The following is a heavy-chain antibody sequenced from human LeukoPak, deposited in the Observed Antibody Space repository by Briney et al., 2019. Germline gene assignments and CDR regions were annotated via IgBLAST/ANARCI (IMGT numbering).Heavy chain of an antibody. CDR3: ARSSWSLLDY. J-gene: IGHJ4*01. CDR2: INHSGST. V-gene: IGHV4-34*01. D-gene: IGHD1-26*01. CDR1: GGSFSGYY. Sequence: SETLSLTCAVYGGSFSGYYWSWIRQPPGKGLEWIGEINHSGSTNYNPSLKSRVTISVDTSKNQFSLKVTSVTAADTAVYYCARSSWSLLDYWGQGTLVTVSS.